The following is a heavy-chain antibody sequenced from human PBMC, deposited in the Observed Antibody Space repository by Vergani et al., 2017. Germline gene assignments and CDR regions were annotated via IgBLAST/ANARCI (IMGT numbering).Heavy chain of an antibody. D-gene: IGHD1-26*01. CDR1: GFTFNHYP. J-gene: IGHJ4*02. V-gene: IGHV3-23*04. Sequence: EVQLVESGGGLVQPGGSLRLSCAASGFTFNHYPMNWVRQAPGKGLEWVSDISDRGGSTYYAGSVKGRFTISRDSSKNTLYLQMNSLSAGDTAVYYCAKDRPRDWETPLFLFDYWGQGTLVAVCS. CDR3: AKDRPRDWETPLFLFDY. CDR2: ISDRGGST.